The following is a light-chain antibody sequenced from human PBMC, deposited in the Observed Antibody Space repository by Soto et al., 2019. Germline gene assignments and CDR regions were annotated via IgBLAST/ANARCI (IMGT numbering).Light chain of an antibody. V-gene: IGKV1-33*01. Sequence: DIQMTQSPSSLSASVGDRVTITCQESLDISIYLNWYQQKPGKAPKLLIYDASNLETGVPSRFSGSGSGTDFTFTISSLQPEDIATYYCLQYDNLPFTFGPGTKVDIK. CDR2: DAS. CDR1: LDISIY. CDR3: LQYDNLPFT. J-gene: IGKJ3*01.